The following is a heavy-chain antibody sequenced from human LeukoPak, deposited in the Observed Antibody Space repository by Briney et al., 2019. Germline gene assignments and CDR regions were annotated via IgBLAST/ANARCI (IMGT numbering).Heavy chain of an antibody. Sequence: PSETLSLTCTASGGSISSSSYYWGWIRQPPGKGLEWIGSIFYSGSTYYNPSLQSRVTISVDTSKNQFSLKLSSVTAADTAVYYCARSTVTTWVGDFDYWGQGTLVTVSS. D-gene: IGHD4-17*01. CDR2: IFYSGST. CDR1: GGSISSSSYY. J-gene: IGHJ4*02. CDR3: ARSTVTTWVGDFDY. V-gene: IGHV4-39*01.